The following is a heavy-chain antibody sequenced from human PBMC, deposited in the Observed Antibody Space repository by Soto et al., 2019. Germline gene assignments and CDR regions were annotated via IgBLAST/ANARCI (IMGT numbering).Heavy chain of an antibody. Sequence: ASVKVSCKASGYTFTSYAMHWVRQAPGQRLEWMGWINAGNGNTKYSQKFQGRVTITRDTSASTAYMELSSLRSDDTAVYYCARERGGYSYGDYWGQGTLVTVSS. CDR2: INAGNGNT. D-gene: IGHD5-18*01. V-gene: IGHV1-3*01. CDR1: GYTFTSYA. J-gene: IGHJ4*02. CDR3: ARERGGYSYGDY.